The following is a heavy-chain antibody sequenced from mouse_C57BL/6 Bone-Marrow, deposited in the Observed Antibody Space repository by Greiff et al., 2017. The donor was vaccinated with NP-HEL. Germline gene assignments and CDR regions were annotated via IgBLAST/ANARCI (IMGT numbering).Heavy chain of an antibody. Sequence: VQLQQSGAELVRPGTSVKVSCKASGYAFTNYLIEWVKQRPGQGLEWIGVINPGSGGTNYNEKFKGKATLTADKSSSTAYMQLSSLTSEDSAVYCCARLGSSLYYFDYGGQGTTLTVSS. J-gene: IGHJ2*01. CDR1: GYAFTNYL. CDR2: INPGSGGT. V-gene: IGHV1-54*01. CDR3: ARLGSSLYYFDY. D-gene: IGHD1-1*01.